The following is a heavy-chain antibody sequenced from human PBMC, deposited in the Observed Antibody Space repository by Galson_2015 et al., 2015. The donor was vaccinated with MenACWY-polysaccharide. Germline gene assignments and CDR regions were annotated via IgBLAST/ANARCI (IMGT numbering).Heavy chain of an antibody. D-gene: IGHD6-13*01. CDR3: ARGAAAGDDAFDI. V-gene: IGHV3-13*01. Sequence: SLRLSCAASGFTFSSYDMHWVRHATGKGLEWVSAIGTAGDTYYPGSVKGRFTISRENAKNSLYLQMNSLRAGDTAVYYCARGAAAGDDAFDIWGQGTMVTVSS. CDR2: IGTAGDT. J-gene: IGHJ3*02. CDR1: GFTFSSYD.